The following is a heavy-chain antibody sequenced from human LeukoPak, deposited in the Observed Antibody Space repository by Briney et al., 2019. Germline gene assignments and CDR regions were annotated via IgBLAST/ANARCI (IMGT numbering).Heavy chain of an antibody. D-gene: IGHD3-22*01. Sequence: GGSLRLSCAASGFTFSSYSMNWVCQAPGKGLEWVSYISSSSSTIYYADSVKGRFTISRDNAKNSLYLQMNSLRAEDTAVYYCARGGHDSSGYHDYWGQGTLVTVSS. CDR2: ISSSSSTI. J-gene: IGHJ4*02. CDR3: ARGGHDSSGYHDY. CDR1: GFTFSSYS. V-gene: IGHV3-48*01.